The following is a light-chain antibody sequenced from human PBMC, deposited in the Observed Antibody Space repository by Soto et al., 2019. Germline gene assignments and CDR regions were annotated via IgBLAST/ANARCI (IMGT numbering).Light chain of an antibody. CDR1: SSNIGAGYD. V-gene: IGLV1-40*01. J-gene: IGLJ1*01. Sequence: QSVLTQPPSVSGAPGQRVTISCTGSSSNIGAGYDVYWYQQLPGTAPKLLIYGNNHRPSGVPDRFSGSKSGTSASLAITGLQFQDEADYYCQSYDSSLSGYVFGPGTKLTVL. CDR3: QSYDSSLSGYV. CDR2: GNN.